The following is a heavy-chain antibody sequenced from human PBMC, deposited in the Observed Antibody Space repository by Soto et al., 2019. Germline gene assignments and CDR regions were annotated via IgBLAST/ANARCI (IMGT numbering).Heavy chain of an antibody. CDR2: ISWNSGSI. D-gene: IGHD6-19*01. V-gene: IGHV3-9*01. J-gene: IGHJ6*03. CDR1: GFTFDDYA. Sequence: EVQLVESGGGLVQPGRSLRLTCAASGFTFDDYAMHWVRQAPGKGLEWVSCISWNSGSIGYADSVKGRFTISRDNAKNSLYLQMNSLRAEDTALYYCAKDSFRKSSGWYHYMDVWGKGTTVTVSS. CDR3: AKDSFRKSSGWYHYMDV.